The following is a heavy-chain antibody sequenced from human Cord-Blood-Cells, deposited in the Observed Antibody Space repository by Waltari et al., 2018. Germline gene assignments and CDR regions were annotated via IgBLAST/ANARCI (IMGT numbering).Heavy chain of an antibody. CDR1: GFTFSSYS. Sequence: EVQLVDSGGGLVKPGVSLRLSCAASGFTFSSYSMNWVRQAPGKGLEGVSSISSSSSYIYYADSVKGRFTISRDNAKNSLYLQMNSLRAEDTAVYYCATSSSSRYYFDYWGQGTLVTVSS. J-gene: IGHJ4*02. CDR2: ISSSSSYI. CDR3: ATSSSSRYYFDY. V-gene: IGHV3-21*01. D-gene: IGHD6-6*01.